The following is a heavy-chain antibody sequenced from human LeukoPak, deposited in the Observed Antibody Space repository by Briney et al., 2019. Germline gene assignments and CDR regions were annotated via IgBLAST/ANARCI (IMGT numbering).Heavy chain of an antibody. Sequence: PGGSLRLSCAASGFTVSSNYMSWVRQAPGKGLEWVSVIYSGGSTYYADSVKGRFTISRDNSKNTLYLQMTSLRAEDTAVYYCARESGYSYGHFDYWGQGTLVTVSS. CDR1: GFTVSSNY. CDR2: IYSGGST. D-gene: IGHD5-18*01. V-gene: IGHV3-53*01. J-gene: IGHJ4*02. CDR3: ARESGYSYGHFDY.